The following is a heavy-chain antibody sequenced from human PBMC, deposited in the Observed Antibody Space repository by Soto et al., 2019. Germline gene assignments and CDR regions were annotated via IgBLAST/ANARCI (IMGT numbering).Heavy chain of an antibody. CDR1: GGSISSSSYY. V-gene: IGHV4-39*01. D-gene: IGHD3-22*01. Sequence: SETLSLTCTVSGGSISSSSYYWGWIRQPPGKGLEWIGSIYYSGSTYYNPSLKSRATISVDTSKNQFSLKLSSVTAADTAVYYCARLPYYYDSSGYWYFDYWGQGTLVTVSS. CDR2: IYYSGST. J-gene: IGHJ4*02. CDR3: ARLPYYYDSSGYWYFDY.